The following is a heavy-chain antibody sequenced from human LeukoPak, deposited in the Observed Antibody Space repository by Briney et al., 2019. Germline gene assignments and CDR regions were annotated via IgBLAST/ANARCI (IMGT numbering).Heavy chain of an antibody. V-gene: IGHV4-59*01. J-gene: IGHJ2*01. CDR2: IYNSGRT. Sequence: SETLSLTCTVSAGXITYWNCIRQSPGKGLEWIGLIYNSGRTEHNPSLKSRVTISTDWSRNQVSLKLTSVTAADTAVYYCARGLAGAASGAIYFDIWGRGTLVTVSS. CDR3: ARGLAGAASGAIYFDI. CDR1: AGXITY. D-gene: IGHD2-15*01.